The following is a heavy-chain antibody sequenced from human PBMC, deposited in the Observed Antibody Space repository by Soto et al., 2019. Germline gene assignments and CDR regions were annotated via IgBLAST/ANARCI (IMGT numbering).Heavy chain of an antibody. V-gene: IGHV3-30*18. CDR2: MSYDGSNE. J-gene: IGHJ4*02. Sequence: VQLVESGGGVVQPGRSLRLSCAASGFTFSHYAMHWVRQAPGKGLEWVALMSYDGSNEYYADSMKGRFTISRDNSKNTLYLQMNSLRAEDTAVYYCAKDGSHNFDYWGQGTLVTVSS. D-gene: IGHD1-26*01. CDR1: GFTFSHYA. CDR3: AKDGSHNFDY.